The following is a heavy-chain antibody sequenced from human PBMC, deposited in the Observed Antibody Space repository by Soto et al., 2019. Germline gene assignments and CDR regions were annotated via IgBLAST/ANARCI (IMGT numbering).Heavy chain of an antibody. CDR1: GFTFSSYA. J-gene: IGHJ3*02. Sequence: PGGSLRLSCAASGFTFSSYAMSWVRQAPGKGLEWVSAISGSGGSTYYADSVKGRFTISRDNSKNTLYLQMNSLRAEDTAVYYCAKDLNPTFLDQLRRIDAFDIWGQGTMVTVSS. CDR3: AKDLNPTFLDQLRRIDAFDI. CDR2: ISGSGGST. V-gene: IGHV3-23*01. D-gene: IGHD2-2*01.